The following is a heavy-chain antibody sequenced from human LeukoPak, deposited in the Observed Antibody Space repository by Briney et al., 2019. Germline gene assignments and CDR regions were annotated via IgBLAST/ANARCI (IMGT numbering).Heavy chain of an antibody. V-gene: IGHV3-7*03. CDR2: IKQDGSEK. J-gene: IGHJ4*02. CDR3: TRRAGDYSHPYDY. Sequence: GGSLRLSCAASGFTFSNYWMSWVRQAPGKGLEWVANIKQDGSEKYYVDSVEGRFTISRDNSKNTVHLQMNSLRAEDTAMYYCTRRAGDYSHPYDYWGQRTLVTVSS. CDR1: GFTFSNYW. D-gene: IGHD3-22*01.